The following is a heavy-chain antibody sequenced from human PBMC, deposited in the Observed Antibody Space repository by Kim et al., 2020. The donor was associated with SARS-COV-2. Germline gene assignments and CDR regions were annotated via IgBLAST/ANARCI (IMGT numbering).Heavy chain of an antibody. V-gene: IGHV1-24*01. D-gene: IGHD4-17*01. CDR1: GYTLTELS. CDR3: ATLGSDYQSSYCHYMDV. CDR2: FDPEDGEI. Sequence: ASVKVSCKVSGYTLTELSMHWVRQAPGKGLEWMGGFDPEDGEIIYTQKFQGRVTMTEDTSTDTAFMELSSLRSEDTAVYYCATLGSDYQSSYCHYMDVWGQGTTVTVSS. J-gene: IGHJ6*03.